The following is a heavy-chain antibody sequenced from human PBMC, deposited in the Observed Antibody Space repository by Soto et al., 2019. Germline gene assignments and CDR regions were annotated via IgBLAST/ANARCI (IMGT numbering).Heavy chain of an antibody. D-gene: IGHD2-2*01. CDR3: VRAQMHYCKSTSSKNYYYRDA. J-gene: IGHJ6*03. V-gene: IGHV3-21*01. CDR2: ISSSSSYI. Sequence: GGSLRLSCAASGFTFSSYSMNWVRQAPGKGLEWVSSISSSSSYIYYADSVKGRFTISRDNAKNSLYLQMNSLRAEDTAVYYCVRAQMHYCKSTSSKNYYYRDAWGKGTRVT. CDR1: GFTFSSYS.